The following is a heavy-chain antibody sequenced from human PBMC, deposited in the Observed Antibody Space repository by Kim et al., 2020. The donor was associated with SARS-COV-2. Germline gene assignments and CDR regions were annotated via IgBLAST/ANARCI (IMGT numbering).Heavy chain of an antibody. Sequence: SETLSLTCTVSGGSISSYYWSWIRQPAGKGLEWIGRIYTSGSTNYNPSLKSRVTMSVDTSKNQFSLKLSSVTAADTAVYYCARHPVTIFSYGLDVWGKGTTVTVSS. CDR2: IYTSGST. J-gene: IGHJ6*04. CDR1: GGSISSYY. D-gene: IGHD3-9*01. V-gene: IGHV4-4*07. CDR3: ARHPVTIFSYGLDV.